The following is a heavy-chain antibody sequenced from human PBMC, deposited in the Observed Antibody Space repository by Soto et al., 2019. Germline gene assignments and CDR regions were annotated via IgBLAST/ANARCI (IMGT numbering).Heavy chain of an antibody. CDR3: ARDYYGMDV. CDR1: GGSISSGGYS. Sequence: QLQLQESGSGLVKPSQTLSLTCTVSGGSISSGGYSWTWIRQSPGKGLEWIGYTYQSGSAYYIPSLKSRVTISVDRSKNQFSLNLTSVTAADTAVYYCARDYYGMDVWGQGTTVTVSS. CDR2: TYQSGSA. V-gene: IGHV4-30-2*06. J-gene: IGHJ6*02.